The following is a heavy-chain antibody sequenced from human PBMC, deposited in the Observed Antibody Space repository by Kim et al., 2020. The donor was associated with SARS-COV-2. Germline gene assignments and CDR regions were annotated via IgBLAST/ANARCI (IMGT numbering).Heavy chain of an antibody. Sequence: GGSLRLSCAASGFTFDDYAMHWVRQAPGKGLEWVSGISWNSGSIGYADSVKGRFTISRDNAKNSLYLQMNSLRAEDTALYYCAKDRGDYGDFNYYYYDMDVWGQGTTVTVSS. CDR1: GFTFDDYA. V-gene: IGHV3-9*01. CDR2: ISWNSGSI. J-gene: IGHJ6*02. D-gene: IGHD4-17*01. CDR3: AKDRGDYGDFNYYYYDMDV.